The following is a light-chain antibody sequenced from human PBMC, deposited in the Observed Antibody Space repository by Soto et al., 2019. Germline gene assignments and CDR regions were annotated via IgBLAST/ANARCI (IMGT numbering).Light chain of an antibody. Sequence: EIGLTQSPGILSLSPGERATLSCRASQSVSSKYLAWYQQKPGQGTRLLVYGASSRATGIPDRFSGSGSGTDFTLTISRLEPEDFAMYYCHQYGSSPPVTFGQGTRLEIK. CDR3: HQYGSSPPVT. V-gene: IGKV3-20*01. CDR2: GAS. J-gene: IGKJ5*01. CDR1: QSVSSKY.